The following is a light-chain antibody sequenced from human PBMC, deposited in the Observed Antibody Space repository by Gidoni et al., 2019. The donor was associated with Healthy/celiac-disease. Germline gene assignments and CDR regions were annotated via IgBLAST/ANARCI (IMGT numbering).Light chain of an antibody. CDR3: QQYYSTPIX. CDR1: QSVLYSSNNKNY. V-gene: IGKV4-1*01. J-gene: IGKJ5*01. Sequence: DIVMTQSPDSLAVSLGERATINCKSSQSVLYSSNNKNYLAWYQQKPGQPPKLLIYWASTRESGVPDRFSGSGSGTDFTLTISSLQAEDVAVYYCQQYYSTPIXFXKGTRLEIK. CDR2: WAS.